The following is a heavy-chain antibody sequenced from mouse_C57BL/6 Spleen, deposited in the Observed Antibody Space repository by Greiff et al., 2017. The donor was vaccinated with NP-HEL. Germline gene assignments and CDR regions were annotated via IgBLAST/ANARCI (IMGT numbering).Heavy chain of an antibody. CDR1: DFNIKNTY. D-gene: IGHD4-1*01. V-gene: IGHV14-3*01. CDR3: ARTGTAPFDY. CDR2: IDPANGNT. Sequence: VQLQQSVAELVRPGASVKLSCTASDFNIKNTYMHWVKQRPEQGLEWIGGIDPANGNTKYAPKFQGKATMTAGTSANTAYLHLSSLTSDDTAIYYCARTGTAPFDYWGQGTTLTVSS. J-gene: IGHJ2*01.